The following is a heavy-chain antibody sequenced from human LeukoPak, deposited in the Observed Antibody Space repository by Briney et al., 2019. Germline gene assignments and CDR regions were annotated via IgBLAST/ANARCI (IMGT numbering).Heavy chain of an antibody. CDR3: ARGQPQYYDFWSGPIDY. J-gene: IGHJ4*02. D-gene: IGHD3-3*01. Sequence: GGSLRLSCAASGFTFSSYAMSWVRQAPGKGLEWVSGLSGGGGSAYYADSVKGRFTISRDSSKNTLYLQMSSLRAEDTAIYYCARGQPQYYDFWSGPIDYWGQGTLVTVSS. V-gene: IGHV3-23*01. CDR1: GFTFSSYA. CDR2: LSGGGGSA.